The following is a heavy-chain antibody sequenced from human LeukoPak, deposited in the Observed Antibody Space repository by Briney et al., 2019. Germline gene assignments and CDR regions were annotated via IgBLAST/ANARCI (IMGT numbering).Heavy chain of an antibody. V-gene: IGHV3-30*04. CDR2: ISYDGSNK. J-gene: IGHJ6*03. Sequence: TGGSLRLSCAASGFTFSSYAMHWVRQAPGKGLEWVAVISYDGSNKYYADSVKGRFTISRDSSKNTLYLQMNSLRAEDTAVYYCARVVREKEYSSSWRNYYYYYMDVWGKGTTITVSS. D-gene: IGHD6-13*01. CDR1: GFTFSSYA. CDR3: ARVVREKEYSSSWRNYYYYYMDV.